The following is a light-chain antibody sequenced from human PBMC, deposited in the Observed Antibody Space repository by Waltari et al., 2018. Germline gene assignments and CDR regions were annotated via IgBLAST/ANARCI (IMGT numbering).Light chain of an antibody. Sequence: QTVVHKEPSLSVSPGGTVTPTRALSSGPLYTTSYATWYQQTPGQAPRTLVYKANARSSGVPDRFSGSILGNTAALTITGAQADDESDYYCALYMGSGIWVFGGGTRLTVL. V-gene: IGLV8-61*01. J-gene: IGLJ3*02. CDR3: ALYMGSGIWV. CDR2: KAN. CDR1: SGPLYTTSY.